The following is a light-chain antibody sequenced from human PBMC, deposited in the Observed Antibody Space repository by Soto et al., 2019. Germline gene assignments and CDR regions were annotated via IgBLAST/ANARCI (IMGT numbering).Light chain of an antibody. J-gene: IGLJ1*01. CDR2: DVS. CDR3: SSYIGSGSDV. Sequence: QSALTQPASVSESPGQSIALLCTGTSSDVGGSNSVSWYQQHPNKAPKLRIHDVSNRPSGVSSRFSGSKSDNTASLTISGLQAEDEADYYCSSYIGSGSDVFGTGTKLTVL. V-gene: IGLV2-14*01. CDR1: SSDVGGSNS.